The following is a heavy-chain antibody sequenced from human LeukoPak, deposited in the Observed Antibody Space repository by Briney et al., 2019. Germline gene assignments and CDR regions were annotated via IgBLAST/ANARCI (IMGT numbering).Heavy chain of an antibody. Sequence: SETLSLTCTVSGDSISSGNFYWGWIRQPPGKELQWIGSIYYNGITHYNPSLESRVTISADTSTNEFSLKLGSVSAADTAMYYCARDHGDFVQHDWGQGTLVTVSS. CDR2: IYYNGIT. CDR1: GDSISSGNFY. V-gene: IGHV4-39*01. CDR3: ARDHGDFVQHD. D-gene: IGHD4-17*01. J-gene: IGHJ4*02.